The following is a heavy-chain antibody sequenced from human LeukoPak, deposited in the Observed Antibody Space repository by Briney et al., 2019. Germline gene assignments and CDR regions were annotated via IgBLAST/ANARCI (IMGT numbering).Heavy chain of an antibody. J-gene: IGHJ1*01. CDR3: AGSPKYSSSWFEYFKH. V-gene: IGHV3-30*03. D-gene: IGHD6-13*01. Sequence: RVLRLSCAASGFTFSSYSMNWVRQAPGKGLDWVAAISHEGSNKYHADSVKGRFTISRDNSKNTVYLQMNSLRAEDTAVYFCAGSPKYSSSWFEYFKHWGQGTLVTVSS. CDR2: ISHEGSNK. CDR1: GFTFSSYS.